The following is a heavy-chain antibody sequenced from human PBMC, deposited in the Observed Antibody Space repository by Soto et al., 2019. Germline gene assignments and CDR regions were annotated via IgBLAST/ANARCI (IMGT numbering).Heavy chain of an antibody. CDR3: AKGVGGYSYGSFDP. D-gene: IGHD5-18*01. V-gene: IGHV3-30*04. Sequence: QVQLVESGGGVVQPGRSLRLSCAASGFTFSSYAMHWVRQAPGKGLEWVAVISYDGSNKYYADSVKGRFTISRDNSKNTLYLQMNSLRAEDTAVYYCAKGVGGYSYGSFDPWGQGTLVTVSS. CDR2: ISYDGSNK. CDR1: GFTFSSYA. J-gene: IGHJ5*02.